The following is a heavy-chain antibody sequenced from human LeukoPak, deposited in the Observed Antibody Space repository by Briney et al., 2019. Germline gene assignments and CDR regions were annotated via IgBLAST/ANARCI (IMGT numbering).Heavy chain of an antibody. J-gene: IGHJ4*02. Sequence: PGGSLRLSCAASGFTFSGYWMSWVRQAPGKGLEWVANINRDGSDTQYVDSVKGRFTISRDNAKNSLYLQMNSLRAEDTAVYYCARDHTVTTAGYWGQGTLVTVSS. V-gene: IGHV3-7*01. CDR3: ARDHTVTTAGY. D-gene: IGHD4-17*01. CDR2: INRDGSDT. CDR1: GFTFSGYW.